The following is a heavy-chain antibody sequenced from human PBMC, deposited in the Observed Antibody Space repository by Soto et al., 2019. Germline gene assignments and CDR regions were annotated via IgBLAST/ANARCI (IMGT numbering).Heavy chain of an antibody. CDR2: INQDGSGK. J-gene: IGHJ6*02. CDR3: ASLGRHG. D-gene: IGHD3-16*01. Sequence: PGGSLRLSCAASGFTFSDSWMDWARQVPGKGPEWVANINQDGSGKNYVDSVKGRFTISRDNAKNSLYLQMNSLRAEDTAVYYCASLGRHGWGQGTTVTVYS. V-gene: IGHV3-7*01. CDR1: GFTFSDSW.